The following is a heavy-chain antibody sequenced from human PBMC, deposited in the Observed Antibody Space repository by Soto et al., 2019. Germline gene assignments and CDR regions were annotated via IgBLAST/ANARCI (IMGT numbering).Heavy chain of an antibody. CDR2: IIPVFGTA. V-gene: IGHV1-69*12. D-gene: IGHD4-17*01. Sequence: QVQLVQSGAEVKKPGSSVKVSCKASGGSLSNYGISWVRQAPGQGLEWMGGIIPVFGTANYAQKFQGRVTITADESTNILYMDVTNLRSEDTAVYYCARGDATKIVVTTYYAMDVWGQGTTVTVSS. CDR3: ARGDATKIVVTTYYAMDV. J-gene: IGHJ6*02. CDR1: GGSLSNYG.